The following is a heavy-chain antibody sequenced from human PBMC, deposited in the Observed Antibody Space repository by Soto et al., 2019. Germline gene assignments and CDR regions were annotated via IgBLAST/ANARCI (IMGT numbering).Heavy chain of an antibody. V-gene: IGHV3-66*01. Sequence: EVQLVESGGGLVQPGGSLRLSCAASGFTVSSNYMSWVRQAPGKGLEWVSVIYSGGRTYYADYVKGRFTISRDNSKNTLYLQMNSLRAEDTAVYYCARDQWGVGATKDWGQGTLVTVSS. CDR2: IYSGGRT. J-gene: IGHJ4*02. CDR3: ARDQWGVGATKD. D-gene: IGHD1-26*01. CDR1: GFTVSSNY.